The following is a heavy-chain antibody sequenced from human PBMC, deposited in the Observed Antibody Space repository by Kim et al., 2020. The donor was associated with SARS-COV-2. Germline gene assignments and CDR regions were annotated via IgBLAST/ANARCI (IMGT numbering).Heavy chain of an antibody. CDR2: ISGSGDTT. D-gene: IGHD1-7*01. CDR3: PKTGVTGTTWRHYFDY. CDR1: GFMFSGYA. J-gene: IGHJ4*02. V-gene: IGHV3-23*01. Sequence: GGSLRLSCAASGFMFSGYAISWVRQAPGKGLEWVSAISGSGDTTYYADSVKGRVTISRDNSKNTLYLQINSLGVEDTAVYYCPKTGVTGTTWRHYFDYWGQGTLVTVSS.